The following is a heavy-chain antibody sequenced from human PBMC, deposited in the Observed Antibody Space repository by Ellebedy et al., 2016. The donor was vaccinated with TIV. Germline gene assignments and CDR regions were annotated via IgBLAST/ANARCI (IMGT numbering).Heavy chain of an antibody. V-gene: IGHV3-23*01. Sequence: GGSLRLSXAASGFTFSSYAMSWVRQAPGKGLEWVSAISGSGGSTYYADSVKGRFTISRDNSKNTLYLQMNSLRAEDTAVYYCAKMPSLPGVVWAFDIWGQGTMVTVSS. J-gene: IGHJ3*02. CDR1: GFTFSSYA. CDR2: ISGSGGST. D-gene: IGHD3-16*01. CDR3: AKMPSLPGVVWAFDI.